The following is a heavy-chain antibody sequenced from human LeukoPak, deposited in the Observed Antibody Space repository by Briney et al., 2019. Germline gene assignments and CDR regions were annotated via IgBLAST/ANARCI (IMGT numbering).Heavy chain of an antibody. J-gene: IGHJ6*02. CDR2: ISGSGGST. CDR1: GFTFSSYA. D-gene: IGHD4-17*01. Sequence: GGSLRLSCAASGFTFSSYAMSWVRQAPGKGLEWVSAISGSGGSTYYADSVKGRFTISRDNAKNSLYLQMNSLRAEDTALYYCAAKLVTTNGYYGMDVWGQGTTVTVSS. V-gene: IGHV3-23*01. CDR3: AAKLVTTNGYYGMDV.